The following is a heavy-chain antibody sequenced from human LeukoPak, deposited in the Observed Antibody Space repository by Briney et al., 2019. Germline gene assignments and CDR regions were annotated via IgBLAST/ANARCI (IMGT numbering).Heavy chain of an antibody. D-gene: IGHD3-10*01. CDR2: IYYSGST. CDR1: GGSISSYY. Sequence: SETLSLTCTVSGGSISSYYWSWIRQPPGKGLEWIGYIYYSGSTNYNPSLKSRVTLSVDTSKNQFSLKLSSVTAADTAVYYCARRSGSYYYYYGMDVWGQGTTVTVSS. J-gene: IGHJ6*02. CDR3: ARRSGSYYYYYGMDV. V-gene: IGHV4-59*01.